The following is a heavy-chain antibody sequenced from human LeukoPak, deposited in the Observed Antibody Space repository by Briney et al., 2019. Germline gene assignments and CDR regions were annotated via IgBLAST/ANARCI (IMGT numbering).Heavy chain of an antibody. J-gene: IGHJ4*02. CDR1: GGSISSSSYY. CDR3: ARTSGERGIAVADIGY. V-gene: IGHV4-39*01. CDR2: IYYSGST. D-gene: IGHD6-19*01. Sequence: PSESLSLTCTVSGGSISSSSYYWGWIRQPPGKGLEWSGSIYYSGSTYYNPSLKSRVTISVDTSKNQFSLKLSSVTAADTAVYYCARTSGERGIAVADIGYWGQGTLVTVSS.